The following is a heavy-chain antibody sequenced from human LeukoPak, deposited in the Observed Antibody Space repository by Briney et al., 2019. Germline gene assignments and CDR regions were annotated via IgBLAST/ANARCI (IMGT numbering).Heavy chain of an antibody. D-gene: IGHD2-2*01. CDR1: GYSFATYW. CDR3: ATPYPREYCSSTTCYFNY. J-gene: IGHJ4*02. Sequence: GESLNISCQVSGYSFATYWIGWVRQVPGKGLEWMGIIYPDDSDTRYSPSFQGQVTISVDKSINTAYLQWSSLKASDTAMYYCATPYPREYCSSTTCYFNYWGQGNLVTVSS. V-gene: IGHV5-51*01. CDR2: IYPDDSDT.